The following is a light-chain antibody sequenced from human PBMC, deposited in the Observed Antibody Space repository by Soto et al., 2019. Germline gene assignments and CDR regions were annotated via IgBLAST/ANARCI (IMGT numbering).Light chain of an antibody. Sequence: QSVLTQPVSVSGSPGQSITISCTGTSSDVGGYNYVSWYQQHPGKAPKLMIYEVTKRPSGVSNHFSGSKSGNTASLTISGLQAEDESDYYCSSYTSISTLVFGGGTKLTVL. CDR1: SSDVGGYNY. CDR3: SSYTSISTLV. J-gene: IGLJ2*01. V-gene: IGLV2-14*01. CDR2: EVT.